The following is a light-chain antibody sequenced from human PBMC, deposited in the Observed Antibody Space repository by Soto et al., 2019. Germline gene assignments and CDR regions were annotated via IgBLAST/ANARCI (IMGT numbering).Light chain of an antibody. J-gene: IGKJ2*01. Sequence: DIQMTQSPSSVSASVGGRVTITCRASQVISSWLAWYQQKPGKAPKLLIYAASSLQSGVPPRFRGSGSGTDFTLTISSLQHEHFATYYCQQANTFPYTFGQATKVDI. V-gene: IGKV1D-12*01. CDR1: QVISSW. CDR2: AAS. CDR3: QQANTFPYT.